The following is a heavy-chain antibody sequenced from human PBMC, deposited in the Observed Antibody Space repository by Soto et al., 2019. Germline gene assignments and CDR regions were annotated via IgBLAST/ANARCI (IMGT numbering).Heavy chain of an antibody. CDR1: GYSFSNYW. CDR2: ISPGDSDT. Sequence: GESLKISCKGSGYSFSNYWIAWVRQMPGKGLEWMGIISPGDSDTRYSPSFEGQVTISADKSISTAYLQWSSLKASDTAMYYCARVGAVTGFFYYAMDIWGQGTTVTVSS. CDR3: ARVGAVTGFFYYAMDI. J-gene: IGHJ6*02. V-gene: IGHV5-51*01. D-gene: IGHD3-9*01.